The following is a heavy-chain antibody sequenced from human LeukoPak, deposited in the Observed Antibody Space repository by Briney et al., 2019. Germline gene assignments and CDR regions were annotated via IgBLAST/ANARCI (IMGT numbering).Heavy chain of an antibody. CDR1: GGSISSGDYY. V-gene: IGHV4-30-4*08. J-gene: IGHJ5*02. CDR3: VRRIAVAGTGGWFDP. D-gene: IGHD6-19*01. CDR2: IYYSGST. Sequence: SQTLSLTCTVSGGSISSGDYYWSWIRQPPGKGLEWIGYIYYSGSTYYNPSLKSRVTISVDTSKNQFSLKLSSVTAADTAVYYCVRRIAVAGTGGWFDPWGQGTLVTVSS.